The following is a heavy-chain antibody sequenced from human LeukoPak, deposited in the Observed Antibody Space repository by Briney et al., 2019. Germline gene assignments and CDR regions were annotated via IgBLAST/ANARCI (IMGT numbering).Heavy chain of an antibody. J-gene: IGHJ5*02. Sequence: GGSLRLSCAASGLTSSSYWMHWVRQAPGKGLVWVSRINSAGSSSSYADSVKGRFTISRDNAKNTLYLQMNSLRAEDTAVYYCARATWFRYSYGKGEWFDPWGQGTLVTVSS. D-gene: IGHD5-18*01. CDR3: ARATWFRYSYGKGEWFDP. V-gene: IGHV3-74*01. CDR2: INSAGSSS. CDR1: GLTSSSYW.